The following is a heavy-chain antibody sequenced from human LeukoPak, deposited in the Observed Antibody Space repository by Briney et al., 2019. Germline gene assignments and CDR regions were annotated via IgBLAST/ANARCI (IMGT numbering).Heavy chain of an antibody. CDR1: GGSFSGYY. V-gene: IGHV4-34*01. D-gene: IGHD3-10*01. J-gene: IGHJ6*03. Sequence: SETLSLTCAVYGGSFSGYYWSWIRQPPGKGLEWIGEINHSGSTNYNPSLKSRVTISVDTSKNQFSLKLSSVTAADTAVYYCARVGGSGSRFLHYYYYYYMDVWGKGTTVTISS. CDR3: ARVGGSGSRFLHYYYYYYMDV. CDR2: INHSGST.